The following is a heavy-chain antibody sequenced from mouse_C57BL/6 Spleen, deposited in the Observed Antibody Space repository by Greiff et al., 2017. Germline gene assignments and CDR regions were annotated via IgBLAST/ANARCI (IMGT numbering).Heavy chain of an antibody. D-gene: IGHD2-4*01. CDR1: GYTFTSYT. V-gene: IGHV1-4*01. CDR2: INPSSGYT. CDR3: ARWIYYDSYFDY. Sequence: QVQLQQSGAELARPGASVKMSCKASGYTFTSYTMHWVKQRPGQGLEWIGYINPSSGYTKYNQKFKDKATLNADKSSSTAYMQLSSLTSEDSAVYYCARWIYYDSYFDYWGQGTTLTVSS. J-gene: IGHJ2*01.